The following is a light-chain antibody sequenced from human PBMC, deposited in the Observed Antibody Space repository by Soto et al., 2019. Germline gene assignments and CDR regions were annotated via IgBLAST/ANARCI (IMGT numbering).Light chain of an antibody. J-gene: IGKJ1*01. Sequence: DIVMTQSPDSLAVSLGERATINCKSSQSVLYSSNNKNYLAWYQQQPGQPPKLLIYWASTRESGVPDRFSVRGSGTDFTLTISRLQAEDVAVYYCQQYYRPWTFGQGTKVEIK. CDR2: WAS. CDR3: QQYYRPWT. CDR1: QSVLYSSNNKNY. V-gene: IGKV4-1*01.